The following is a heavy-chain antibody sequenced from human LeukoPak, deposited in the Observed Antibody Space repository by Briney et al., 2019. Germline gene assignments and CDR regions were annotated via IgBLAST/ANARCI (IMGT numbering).Heavy chain of an antibody. Sequence: GGSLRLSCAASGFTFGNAWMNWVRQAPGKGLEWVGRIKSKTDGGTTDYAAPVKGRFTISRDDSKNTLYLQMNSLKTEDTAVYYCSTTYYYDSSEGYWGQGTLVTVSS. J-gene: IGHJ4*02. CDR1: GFTFGNAW. V-gene: IGHV3-15*07. CDR2: IKSKTDGGTT. CDR3: STTYYYDSSEGY. D-gene: IGHD3-22*01.